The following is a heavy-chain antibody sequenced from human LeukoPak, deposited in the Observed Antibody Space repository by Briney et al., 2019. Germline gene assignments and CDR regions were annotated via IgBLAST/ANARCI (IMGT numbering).Heavy chain of an antibody. CDR1: GFTFSTSA. CDR2: ISSNGGST. D-gene: IGHD3-10*01. CDR3: VGVRWFGGSNWFDP. V-gene: IGHV3-64D*09. Sequence: EGSLRLSCSASGFTFSTSAMHWVRQAPGKGLEYVSAISSNGGSTYYADSVKGRFTISRDNSKNTLHLQMSSLRAEDTAVYYCVGVRWFGGSNWFDPWGQGTLVTVSS. J-gene: IGHJ5*02.